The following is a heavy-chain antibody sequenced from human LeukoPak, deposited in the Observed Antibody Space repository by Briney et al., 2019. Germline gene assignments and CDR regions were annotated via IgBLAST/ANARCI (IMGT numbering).Heavy chain of an antibody. Sequence: SETLSLTCAVYGGSFSGYYWSWIRQPPGKGLEWIGEINHSGSTNYNPSLKSRVTISVDTSKNQFSLKLSSVTAADTAVYYCARELYGSGGYLGYYYYYMDVWGKGTTVTVSS. CDR1: GGSFSGYY. CDR3: ARELYGSGGYLGYYYYYMDV. J-gene: IGHJ6*03. V-gene: IGHV4-34*01. D-gene: IGHD3-10*01. CDR2: INHSGST.